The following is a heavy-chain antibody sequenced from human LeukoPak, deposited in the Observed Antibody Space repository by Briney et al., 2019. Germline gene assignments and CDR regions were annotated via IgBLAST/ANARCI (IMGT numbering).Heavy chain of an antibody. D-gene: IGHD6-6*01. J-gene: IGHJ5*02. CDR3: ARGSIAARPEWFDP. CDR1: GGSISSYY. CDR2: IYTSGST. Sequence: SETLSLTCTVSGGSISSYYWSWIRQPAGKGLEWIGRIYTSGSTNYNPSLKNRVTISVDKSKNPFSLKLSSVTAADTAVYYCARGSIAARPEWFDPWGQGTLVTVSS. V-gene: IGHV4-4*07.